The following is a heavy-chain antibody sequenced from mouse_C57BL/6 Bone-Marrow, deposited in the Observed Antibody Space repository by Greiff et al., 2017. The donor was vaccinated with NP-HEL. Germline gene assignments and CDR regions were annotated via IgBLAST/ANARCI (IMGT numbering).Heavy chain of an antibody. CDR2: IYPSDSET. CDR3: ARNYDLGASFDY. Sequence: QVQLQQSGAELVRPGSSVKLSCKASGYTFTSYWMDWVKQRPGQGLEWIGNIYPSDSETHYNQKFKDKATLTVDKSSSTAYMQLSSLTSEDSAVYYCARNYDLGASFDYWGQGTTLTVSS. D-gene: IGHD2-4*01. V-gene: IGHV1-61*01. CDR1: GYTFTSYW. J-gene: IGHJ2*01.